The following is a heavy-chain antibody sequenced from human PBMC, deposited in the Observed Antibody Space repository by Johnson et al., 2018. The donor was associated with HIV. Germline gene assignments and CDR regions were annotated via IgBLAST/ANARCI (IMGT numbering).Heavy chain of an antibody. CDR1: GFTFSTYG. CDR2: IRYDGKDK. Sequence: QVQLVESGGGVVQPGRSLRLSCAASGFTFSTYGIHWVRQAPGKGLEWVSFIRYDGKDKYYVDSVKGRFTISRDNSKNTLYLQMNRLRAEDTAVYYCSKDQFHKGGGSLVDGFDIWGQGTMVTVSS. V-gene: IGHV3-30*02. D-gene: IGHD2-15*01. J-gene: IGHJ3*02. CDR3: SKDQFHKGGGSLVDGFDI.